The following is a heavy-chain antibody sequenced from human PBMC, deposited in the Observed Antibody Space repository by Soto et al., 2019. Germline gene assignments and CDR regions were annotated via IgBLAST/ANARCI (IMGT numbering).Heavy chain of an antibody. Sequence: QVQLVQSGAEVKNPGASVKVSCKASGYIFTSYVISWVRQAPGQGLEWMGRISPYNGNTNYAQRLQGRVTMTTDTSTSTAYMELRSLRSDDTAVYYCARNPSRLLIYSSPYPNLFDPWGQGTLVTVSS. D-gene: IGHD6-13*01. J-gene: IGHJ5*01. CDR3: ARNPSRLLIYSSPYPNLFDP. V-gene: IGHV1-18*01. CDR2: ISPYNGNT. CDR1: GYIFTSYV.